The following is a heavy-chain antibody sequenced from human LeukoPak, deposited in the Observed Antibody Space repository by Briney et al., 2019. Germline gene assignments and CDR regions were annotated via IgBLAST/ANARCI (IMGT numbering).Heavy chain of an antibody. V-gene: IGHV1-69*04. J-gene: IGHJ3*02. D-gene: IGHD3-10*01. CDR1: GGTFSSYA. Sequence: EASVKVSCKASGGTFSSYAISWVRQAPGQGLEWMGRIIPILGIANYAQKFQGRVTITADKSTSTAYMELSSLRSEDTAVYYCARTAYYYGSGSYNDAFDIWGQGTMVTVSS. CDR2: IIPILGIA. CDR3: ARTAYYYGSGSYNDAFDI.